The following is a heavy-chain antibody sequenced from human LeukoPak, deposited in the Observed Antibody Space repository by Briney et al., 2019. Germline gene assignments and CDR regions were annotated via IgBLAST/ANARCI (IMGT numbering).Heavy chain of an antibody. D-gene: IGHD3-22*01. J-gene: IGHJ4*02. CDR2: IYHSGST. Sequence: SETLSLTCTVSGYSISSGYYWGWIRQPPGKGLEWIGNIYHSGSTYNNPSLNSRVIMSVDTSQNQFSLKLSFVTAADTAVYYCARAARVVVITEYYFDSWGQGTLVTVSS. V-gene: IGHV4-38-2*02. CDR3: ARAARVVVITEYYFDS. CDR1: GYSISSGYY.